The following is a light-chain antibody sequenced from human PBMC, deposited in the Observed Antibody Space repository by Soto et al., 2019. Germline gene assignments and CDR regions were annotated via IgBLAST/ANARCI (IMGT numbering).Light chain of an antibody. CDR3: QQYNNWPG. CDR1: QSVTST. CDR2: GAS. Sequence: EIVMTQSPATLSVSPGERATLSCRASQSVTSTLAWYQQKPGQAPRLPIYGASTRATGIPARFSGSGSGTEFTLTISSLQSEDFAVYYCQQYNNWPGFGPGTKVDIK. J-gene: IGKJ3*01. V-gene: IGKV3-15*01.